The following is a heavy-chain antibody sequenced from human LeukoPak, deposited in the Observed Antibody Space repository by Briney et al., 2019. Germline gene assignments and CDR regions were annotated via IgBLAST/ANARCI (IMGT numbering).Heavy chain of an antibody. Sequence: SETLSLTCSVSGGSTTRHYWSWIRQPPGKGLEWIGYIYSSGRTSYNPSLKSRVTISVDTSKNHFSLKLSSVTAADTAVYYCARTRAFCGGDCYSFDYWGQGTLVTVSS. J-gene: IGHJ4*02. V-gene: IGHV4-59*11. CDR3: ARTRAFCGGDCYSFDY. CDR2: IYSSGRT. D-gene: IGHD2-21*02. CDR1: GGSTTRHY.